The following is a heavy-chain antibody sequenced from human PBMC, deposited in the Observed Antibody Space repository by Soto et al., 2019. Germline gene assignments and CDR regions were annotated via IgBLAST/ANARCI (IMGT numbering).Heavy chain of an antibody. CDR2: IFSSGST. V-gene: IGHV4-4*07. D-gene: IGHD5-12*01. CDR1: GGSINTFY. Sequence: SETLSLTCTVSGGSINTFYWSWVRLPAGKGLEWIGRIFSSGSTSFNPSLESRVAMSVDTSKNHFSLNLSSVTAADMAVYYCAREGSYSAYNFAHGIQLWSFDFWGQGALVTVSS. CDR3: AREGSYSAYNFAHGIQLWSFDF. J-gene: IGHJ4*02.